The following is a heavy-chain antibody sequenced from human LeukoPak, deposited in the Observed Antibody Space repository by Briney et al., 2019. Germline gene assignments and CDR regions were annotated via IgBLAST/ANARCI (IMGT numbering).Heavy chain of an antibody. CDR1: GFTFSSYS. CDR2: ISSSSSTI. V-gene: IGHV3-48*01. CDR3: AKVSSSGWPWTLFDY. J-gene: IGHJ4*02. D-gene: IGHD6-19*01. Sequence: GGSLRLSCAASGFTFSSYSMNWVRQAPGKGLEWVSYISSSSSTIYYADSVKGRFTISRDNAKNSLYLQMNSLRAEDTAVYYCAKVSSSGWPWTLFDYWGQGTLVTVSS.